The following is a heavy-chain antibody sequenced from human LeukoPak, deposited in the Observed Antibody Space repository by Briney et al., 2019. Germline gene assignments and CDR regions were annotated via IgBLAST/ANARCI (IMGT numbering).Heavy chain of an antibody. CDR2: IWYDGSNK. J-gene: IGHJ4*02. CDR3: ARDMYGSGWSQGY. CDR1: GFTFNSYA. D-gene: IGHD6-19*01. Sequence: GRSLRLSCAASGFTFNSYAMHWVRQAPGKGLEWVAVIWYDGSNKYYADSVKGRFTISRDNSKNTLYLQMNSLRAEDTAVYYCARDMYGSGWSQGYWGQGTLVTVSS. V-gene: IGHV3-33*08.